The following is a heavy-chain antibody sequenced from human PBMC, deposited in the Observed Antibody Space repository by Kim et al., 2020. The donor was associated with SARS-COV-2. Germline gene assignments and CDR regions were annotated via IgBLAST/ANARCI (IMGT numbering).Heavy chain of an antibody. CDR1: GFTFSSYS. CDR3: ARDRGSGWYYYYGMDV. V-gene: IGHV3-21*01. CDR2: ISSSSSYI. D-gene: IGHD6-19*01. Sequence: GGSLRLSCAASGFTFSSYSMNWVRQAPGKGLEWVSSISSSSSYIYYADSVKGRFTISRDNAKNSLYLQMNSLRAEDTAVYYCARDRGSGWYYYYGMDVWGQGTTVTVSS. J-gene: IGHJ6*02.